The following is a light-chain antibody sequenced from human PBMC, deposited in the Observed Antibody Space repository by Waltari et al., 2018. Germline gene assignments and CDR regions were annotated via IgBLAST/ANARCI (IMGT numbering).Light chain of an antibody. CDR1: PSDLCTYDF. V-gene: IGLV2-14*03. CDR2: DVT. J-gene: IGLJ2*01. Sequence: QSALTQPASVSGYPGQSITISCTGSPSDLCTYDFVSWYQDHPGKAPTRIIFDVTNRPSGVSNRFSGSKSVNTDSLTISGLQAEDEADYHCSSCTSASALIFFGGGTKLTVL. CDR3: SSCTSASALIF.